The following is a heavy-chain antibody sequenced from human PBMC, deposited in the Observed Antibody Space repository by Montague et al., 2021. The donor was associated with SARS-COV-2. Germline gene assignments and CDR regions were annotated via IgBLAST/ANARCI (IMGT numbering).Heavy chain of an antibody. CDR3: ARAVSVRGAVNWFDP. J-gene: IGHJ5*02. CDR2: IYYSGGI. V-gene: IGHV4-59*11. CDR1: GGSMSGHY. D-gene: IGHD3-10*01. Sequence: SETLSLTRTVSGGSMSGHYWAWIRQPPGKGLEWLAYIYYSGGINSNASLKSRVSMSVDTSKNQFSLKLTSVTAADTAVYYCARAVSVRGAVNWFDPWGQGTLVTVSS.